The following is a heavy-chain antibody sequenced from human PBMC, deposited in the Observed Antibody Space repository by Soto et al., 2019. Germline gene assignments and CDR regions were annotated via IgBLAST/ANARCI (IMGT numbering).Heavy chain of an antibody. CDR3: ARSSDGSSAFDY. V-gene: IGHV4-59*01. J-gene: IGHJ4*02. Sequence: QVQLQESGPGLVKPSETLSLTCTVSGGSISSYYWSWIRQPPGKGLEWIGYICYSGSTNYNPSLKSRVTLTVDTPKKPYTLNLSSVPAADTAVYYCARSSDGSSAFDYWGQGTLVTLSS. D-gene: IGHD1-26*01. CDR1: GGSISSYY. CDR2: ICYSGST.